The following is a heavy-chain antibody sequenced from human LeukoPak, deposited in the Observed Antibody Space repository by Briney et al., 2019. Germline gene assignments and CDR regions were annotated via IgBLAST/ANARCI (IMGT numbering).Heavy chain of an antibody. Sequence: SETLSLTCTVSGGSISSSGYYWGWIRQPPGKGLEWIGYIYYSGSTYYNPSLKSRVTISVDTSKNQFSLKLSSVTAADTAVYYCARGPSSSSWYKVFDYWGQGTLVTVSS. CDR3: ARGPSSSSWYKVFDY. CDR2: IYYSGST. V-gene: IGHV4-31*03. D-gene: IGHD6-13*01. CDR1: GGSISSSGYY. J-gene: IGHJ4*02.